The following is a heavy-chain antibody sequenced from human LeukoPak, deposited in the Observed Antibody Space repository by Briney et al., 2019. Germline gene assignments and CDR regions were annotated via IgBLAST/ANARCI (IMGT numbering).Heavy chain of an antibody. D-gene: IGHD3-16*02. CDR2: ISSASNYT. J-gene: IGHJ4*02. CDR1: GFTFDDHN. V-gene: IGHV3-21*01. Sequence: GGSLRLSCAASGFTFDDHNMHWVRQAPGKGPEWLSSISSASNYTYSADSVKGRFTISRDNAKNSLYLQMHSLRAEDTAVYYCARASWGSYRPGYWGQGTLVTVSS. CDR3: ARASWGSYRPGY.